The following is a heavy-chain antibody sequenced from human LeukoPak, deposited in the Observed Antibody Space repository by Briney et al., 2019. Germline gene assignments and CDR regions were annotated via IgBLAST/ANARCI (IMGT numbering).Heavy chain of an antibody. D-gene: IGHD2-2*01. CDR2: IKQDGSEK. CDR3: ARGIVVVPAAIPY. J-gene: IGHJ4*02. CDR1: GFTFSSYW. Sequence: GGSLRLSCAASGFTFSSYWMSWVRQAPGKGLEWVANIKQDGSEKYYVDSVKGRFTISRDNAKSSLYLQMNSLRAEDTAVYYCARGIVVVPAAIPYWGQGTLVTVSS. V-gene: IGHV3-7*03.